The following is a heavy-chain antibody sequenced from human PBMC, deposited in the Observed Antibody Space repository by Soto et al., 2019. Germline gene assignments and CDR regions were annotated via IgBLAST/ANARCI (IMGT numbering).Heavy chain of an antibody. CDR1: GLSLSTSGVG. CDR2: TYRDDDR. J-gene: IGHJ5*02. D-gene: IGHD1-1*01. Sequence: QITLKASAPTLVKPTQPLTLTCSFSGLSLSTSGVGVAWIRQPPGKALEWLALTYRDDDRRYSPSLQSRLTITKATSKNQVVLTMHNMDLVDTAIYYSAYRFRGIWFDPWGQGTLVTGSA. CDR3: AYRFRGIWFDP. V-gene: IGHV2-5*02.